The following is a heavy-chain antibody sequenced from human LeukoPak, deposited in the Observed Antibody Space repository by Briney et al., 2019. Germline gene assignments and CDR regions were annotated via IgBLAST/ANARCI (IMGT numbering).Heavy chain of an antibody. J-gene: IGHJ4*02. Sequence: PSETLSLTCTVSGGSISRYYWNWIRRPAGKGLEWIGRIYTSGTTNSNPSLKSRDTMSVYTPKNPFSLKLSSVTAADTAVYYCARGGAYCGGDCYLDYWGQGTLVTVSS. D-gene: IGHD2-21*02. CDR3: ARGGAYCGGDCYLDY. CDR1: GGSISRYY. CDR2: IYTSGTT. V-gene: IGHV4-4*07.